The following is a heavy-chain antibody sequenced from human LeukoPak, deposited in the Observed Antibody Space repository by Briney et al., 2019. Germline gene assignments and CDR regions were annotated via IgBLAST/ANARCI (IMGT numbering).Heavy chain of an antibody. J-gene: IGHJ6*02. CDR1: GFTFSSYA. CDR3: ARDVPVVVPAASYYYYGMDV. V-gene: IGHV3-23*01. D-gene: IGHD2-2*01. CDR2: ISGSGGST. Sequence: PGGSLRLSCAASGFTFSSYAMSWVRQAPGKGLEWVSAISGSGGSTYYADSVKGRFTISRDNSKNTLYLQMNSLRAEDTAVYYCARDVPVVVPAASYYYYGMDVWGQGTTVTVSS.